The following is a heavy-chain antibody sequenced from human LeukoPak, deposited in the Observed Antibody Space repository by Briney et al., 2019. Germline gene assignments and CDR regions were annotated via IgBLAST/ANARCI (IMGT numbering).Heavy chain of an antibody. CDR1: GGSFSGHY. V-gene: IGHV4-34*01. CDR3: ARLAARRDYYYYYYMDV. J-gene: IGHJ6*03. CDR2: INHSGST. Sequence: SETLSLTCAVYGGSFSGHYWSWIRQPPGKGLEWIGEINHSGSTNYNPSLKSRVTISVDTSKNQFSLKLSSVTAADTAVYYCARLAARRDYYYYYYMDVWGKGTTVTVSS. D-gene: IGHD6-6*01.